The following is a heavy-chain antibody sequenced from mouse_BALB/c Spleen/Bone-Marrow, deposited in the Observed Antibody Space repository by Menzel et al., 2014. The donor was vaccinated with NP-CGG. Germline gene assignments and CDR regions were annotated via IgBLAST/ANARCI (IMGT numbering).Heavy chain of an antibody. CDR3: ARGTFDY. Sequence: QVQLQQPGAELVKPGASVKLSCKASGYTFTSYWMHWVKQRPGQGLEWIGEINPSNGRTNYNEKFKSKATLTVDKSSSTAYMQLSSPTSEDSAVYYCARGTFDYWGQGTTLTVSS. CDR2: INPSNGRT. CDR1: GYTFTSYW. J-gene: IGHJ2*01. V-gene: IGHV1S81*02.